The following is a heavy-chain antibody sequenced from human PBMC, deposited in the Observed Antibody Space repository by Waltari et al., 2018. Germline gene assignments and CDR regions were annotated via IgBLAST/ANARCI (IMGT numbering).Heavy chain of an antibody. CDR1: GFSLNTRGVR. CDR2: IGWDDGK. D-gene: IGHD2-15*01. CDR3: ARTPSDIDWCFDL. J-gene: IGHJ2*01. Sequence: QMTLRESGPALVKPTQTVTLTCTFSGFSLNTRGVRVSWIRQPPGKALEWLARIGWDDGKFYKASLKTRLTISTDTSKTQVVLTMTNVDPVDTATYFCARTPSDIDWCFDLWGRGTLVTVSS. V-gene: IGHV2-70*04.